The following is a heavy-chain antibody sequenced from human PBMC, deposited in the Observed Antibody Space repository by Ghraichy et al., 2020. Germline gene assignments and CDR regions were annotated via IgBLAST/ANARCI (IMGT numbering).Heavy chain of an antibody. Sequence: SETLSLTCTVSGGSISSSTYYWGWIRQPPGKGLEWIGNNDYSGSSYYNPSLKSRVTLSIDTSKNQLSLKLSSVTAADTAVYYCARLTGDVAWGQGTMVTVSS. V-gene: IGHV4-39*01. CDR2: NDYSGSS. CDR3: ARLTGDVA. CDR1: GGSISSSTYY. J-gene: IGHJ5*02. D-gene: IGHD7-27*01.